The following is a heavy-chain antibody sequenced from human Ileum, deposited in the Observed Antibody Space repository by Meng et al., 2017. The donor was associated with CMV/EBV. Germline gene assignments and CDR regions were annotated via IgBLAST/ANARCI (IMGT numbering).Heavy chain of an antibody. D-gene: IGHD3-10*01. CDR3: ATPAMDPPTMGDY. CDR2: ISSSSSTI. Sequence: GGSLRLSCAASGFTFSIYSMSWVRQAPGKGLEWVSYISSSSSTIYYADSVKGRFTISRDNAKNSLYLQMNSLRVEDTAVYYCATPAMDPPTMGDYWGQGATVTVSS. J-gene: IGHJ4*03. V-gene: IGHV3-48*04. CDR1: GFTFSIYS.